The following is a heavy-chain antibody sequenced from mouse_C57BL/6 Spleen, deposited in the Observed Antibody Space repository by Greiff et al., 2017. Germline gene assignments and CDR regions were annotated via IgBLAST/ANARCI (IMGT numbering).Heavy chain of an antibody. Sequence: EVKLVESGGVLVKPGGSLKLSCAASGFTFSDYGMHWVRQAPEKGLEWVAYISSGSSTIYYADTVKGRFTISRDNAKNTLFLQMTSLRSEDTAMYYCARPHYRYYYAMDYWGQGTSVTVSS. V-gene: IGHV5-17*01. D-gene: IGHD2-14*01. CDR2: ISSGSSTI. J-gene: IGHJ4*01. CDR1: GFTFSDYG. CDR3: ARPHYRYYYAMDY.